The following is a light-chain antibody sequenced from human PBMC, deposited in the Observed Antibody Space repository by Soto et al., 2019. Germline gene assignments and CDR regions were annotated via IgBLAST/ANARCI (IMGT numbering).Light chain of an antibody. J-gene: IGLJ1*01. V-gene: IGLV2-14*01. CDR1: SGDIGSYNR. Sequence: QSVLTQPASVSGSPGQSITISCTGTSGDIGSYNRVSWYQQHSGKAPKLIIYEVTDRPSGVSNRFSGSKSGNTASLTISGLQAEDEAEYYRSSYTNINTRACVFGTGTKVTVL. CDR2: EVT. CDR3: SSYTNINTRACV.